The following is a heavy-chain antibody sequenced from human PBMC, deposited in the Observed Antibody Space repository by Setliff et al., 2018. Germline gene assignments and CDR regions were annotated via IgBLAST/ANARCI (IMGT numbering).Heavy chain of an antibody. CDR2: IGVYSGNT. CDR3: LRLVRYCSRTSCQRTSGDEV. D-gene: IGHD2-8*01. J-gene: IGHJ4*02. CDR1: GYTFTTYG. V-gene: IGHV1-18*04. Sequence: ASVKVSCKASGYTFTTYGISWVRQAPGQGPEWLGWIGVYSGNTYTAQRFQGRVTMTTDTSTNMAYLELRGLRSDDTAVYYCLRLVRYCSRTSCQRTSGDEVWGQGTLVTVSS.